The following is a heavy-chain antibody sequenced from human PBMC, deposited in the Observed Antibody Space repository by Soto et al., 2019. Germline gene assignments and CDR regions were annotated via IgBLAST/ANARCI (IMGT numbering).Heavy chain of an antibody. CDR3: ASSYGSGYRAFDY. CDR2: VNPIVSMS. Sequence: QVQLVQSGAEVKRPGSSVKVSCKASGDTFNFYSINWVRQALGLGLEWMGRVNPIVSMSNYAQKFQGRVTMTAYKSTSTAYMELSSLRSEDTAIYYCASSYGSGYRAFDYWGQGALVTVSS. D-gene: IGHD3-10*01. CDR1: GDTFNFYS. J-gene: IGHJ4*02. V-gene: IGHV1-69*02.